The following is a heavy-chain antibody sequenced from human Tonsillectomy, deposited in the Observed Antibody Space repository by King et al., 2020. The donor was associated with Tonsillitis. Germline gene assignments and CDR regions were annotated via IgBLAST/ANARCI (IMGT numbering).Heavy chain of an antibody. V-gene: IGHV4-61*01. J-gene: IGHJ4*02. CDR1: GGSVSSASYY. CDR3: AGDLGYYYDSSGYLWRFDY. Sequence: QLQESGPGLVKPSETLSLTCTVSGGSVSSASYYWSWIRQPPGKGLEWIGYIYYSGSTNYNPSLKSRVTISVDTSKNQFSLKLSSVTAADTAVYYCAGDLGYYYDSSGYLWRFDYWGQGTLVTVSS. CDR2: IYYSGST. D-gene: IGHD3-22*01.